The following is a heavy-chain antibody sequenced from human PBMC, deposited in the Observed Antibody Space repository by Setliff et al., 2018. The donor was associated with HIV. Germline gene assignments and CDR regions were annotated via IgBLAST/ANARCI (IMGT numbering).Heavy chain of an antibody. CDR2: IKEDGSEI. Sequence: GSLRLSCTASGFSFSRYWMGWVRQAPGKGPEWVANIKEDGSEIYYVDSVKGRFTISRDNAKNSLYLQMNSLRAEDTAVYYCARETMYDSRGYLSHYFDYWGQGTSVTVSS. CDR3: ARETMYDSRGYLSHYFDY. CDR1: GFSFSRYW. V-gene: IGHV3-7*01. D-gene: IGHD3-22*01. J-gene: IGHJ4*02.